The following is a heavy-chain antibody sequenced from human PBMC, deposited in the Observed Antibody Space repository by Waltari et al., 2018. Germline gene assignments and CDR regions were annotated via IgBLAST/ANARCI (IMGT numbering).Heavy chain of an antibody. CDR3: ARDNPYSSSWITFFDTFDI. J-gene: IGHJ3*02. D-gene: IGHD6-13*01. CDR1: GFRFSTFT. Sequence: QVQLVESGGGVVQPGGSLRLSCTASGFRFSTFTMHWVRQAPGKGLGWVAAISTYARNRKYSGSVQGRFTISRDNSKNTLYLQMNSLGTEDTSVYYCARDNPYSSSWITFFDTFDIWGQGTMVTVSS. V-gene: IGHV3-30*04. CDR2: ISTYARNR.